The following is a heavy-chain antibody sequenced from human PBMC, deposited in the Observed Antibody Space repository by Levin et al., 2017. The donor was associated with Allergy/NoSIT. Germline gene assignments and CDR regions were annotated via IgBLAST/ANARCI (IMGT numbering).Heavy chain of an antibody. Sequence: GESLKISCAASGFAFSIYAMNWVRQAPGKGLEWVSFISSDSRTIYYADSVRGRFTISRDNAKNSLYLQMNSLRDEDTAVYYCARNADGEFDYWGQGTLVTVSS. V-gene: IGHV3-48*02. CDR1: GFAFSIYA. CDR3: ARNADGEFDY. J-gene: IGHJ4*02. CDR2: ISSDSRTI. D-gene: IGHD7-27*01.